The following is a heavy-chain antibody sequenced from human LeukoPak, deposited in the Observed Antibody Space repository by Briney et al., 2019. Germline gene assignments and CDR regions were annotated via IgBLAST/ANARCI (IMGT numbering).Heavy chain of an antibody. D-gene: IGHD1-26*01. CDR3: ARGQVGAINDAFDI. CDR1: GFTFSSYA. Sequence: TGGSLRLSRAASGFTFSSYAMHWVRQAPGKGLEYVSGISSNGGSTYYANSVKGRFTISRDNSKNTLYLQMGSLRAEDMAVYYCARGQVGAINDAFDIWGQGTMVTVSS. V-gene: IGHV3-64*01. CDR2: ISSNGGST. J-gene: IGHJ3*02.